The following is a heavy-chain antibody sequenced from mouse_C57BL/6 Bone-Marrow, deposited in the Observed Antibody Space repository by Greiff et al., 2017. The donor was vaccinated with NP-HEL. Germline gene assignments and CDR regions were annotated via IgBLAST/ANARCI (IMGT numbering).Heavy chain of an antibody. V-gene: IGHV5-2*01. J-gene: IGHJ4*01. CDR3: ARQIYDGYFYAMDY. CDR1: EYEFPSHD. D-gene: IGHD2-3*01. CDR2: INSDGGST. Sequence: EVQRVESGGGLVQPGESLKLSCESNEYEFPSHDMSWVRKTPEKRLELVAAINSDGGSTYYPDTMERRFIISRDNTKKTLYLQMSSLRSEDTALYYCARQIYDGYFYAMDYWGQGTSVTVSS.